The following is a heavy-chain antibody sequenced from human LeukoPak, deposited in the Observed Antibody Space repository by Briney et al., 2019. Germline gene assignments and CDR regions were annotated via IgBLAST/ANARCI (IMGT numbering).Heavy chain of an antibody. CDR3: AKGSPYSSTWYYSEY. CDR1: GFTFSSYA. J-gene: IGHJ4*02. Sequence: TGGSLRLPCAASGFTFSSYAMSWVRQAPGNGLEWVSAISSTGGTTYYADSVKGRFTVSRDNSKNTLYLQMKSLRADDTAVYYCAKGSPYSSTWYYSEYWGQGTLVTVSS. D-gene: IGHD6-13*01. CDR2: ISSTGGTT. V-gene: IGHV3-23*01.